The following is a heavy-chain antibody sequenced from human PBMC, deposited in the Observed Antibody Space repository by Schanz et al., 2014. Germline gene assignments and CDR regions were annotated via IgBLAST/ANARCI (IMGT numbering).Heavy chain of an antibody. D-gene: IGHD3-9*01. J-gene: IGHJ6*02. Sequence: QVQLVESGGGVVQPGRSLRLSCAASGFTFNSYAMSWVRQAPGKGLEWVAVISYDGRNKYYADSVKGRFTISRDNSKNTLYLQMNSLRAEDTALYYCARDCGPYYDKSMDVWGQGTTVAVSS. CDR2: ISYDGRNK. CDR1: GFTFNSYA. CDR3: ARDCGPYYDKSMDV. V-gene: IGHV3-30-3*01.